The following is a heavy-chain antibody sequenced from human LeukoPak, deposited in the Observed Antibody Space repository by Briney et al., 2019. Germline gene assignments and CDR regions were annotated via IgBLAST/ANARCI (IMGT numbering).Heavy chain of an antibody. CDR3: ARDRTFWSGSDLFDP. J-gene: IGHJ5*02. CDR2: IYYSGST. Sequence: PSETLSLTCTVSGGTISSYYWSWIRQPPGKGLEWIGYIYYSGSTNYNPSLKSRVTISADTSKNQFSLKLSSVTAADTAVYYCARDRTFWSGSDLFDPWGQGTLVTVSS. V-gene: IGHV4-59*01. CDR1: GGTISSYY. D-gene: IGHD3-3*01.